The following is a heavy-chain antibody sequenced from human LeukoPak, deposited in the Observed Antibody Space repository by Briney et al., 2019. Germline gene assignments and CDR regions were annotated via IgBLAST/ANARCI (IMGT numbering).Heavy chain of an antibody. CDR3: ARQTSSWD. J-gene: IGHJ4*02. D-gene: IGHD7-27*01. Sequence: SQTLSLTCVISGDRVSSTSVAYTWIRQSPSRGLEWLGRTYNMSKWYDDIAVSVKGRITVNVDTSKNQFSLKLESVTLEDTAVYYCARQTSSWDWSQGTLVTVSS. CDR1: GDRVSSTSVA. CDR2: TYNMSKWYD. V-gene: IGHV6-1*01.